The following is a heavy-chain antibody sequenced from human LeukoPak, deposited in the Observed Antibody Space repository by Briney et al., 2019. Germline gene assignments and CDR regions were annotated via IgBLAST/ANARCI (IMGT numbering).Heavy chain of an antibody. CDR3: AKTTRRDGYNYVDWFDP. CDR1: GYTFTGYY. D-gene: IGHD5-24*01. Sequence: ASVKVSCKASGYTFTGYYMHWVRQAPGQGLGWMGWINPNSGNTGYAQKFQGRVTITRNTSISTAYMELSSLRSEDTAVYYCAKTTRRDGYNYVDWFDPWGQGTLVTVSS. CDR2: INPNSGNT. V-gene: IGHV1-8*03. J-gene: IGHJ5*02.